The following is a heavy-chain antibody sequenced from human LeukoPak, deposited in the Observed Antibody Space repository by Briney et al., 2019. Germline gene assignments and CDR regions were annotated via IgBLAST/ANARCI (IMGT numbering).Heavy chain of an antibody. CDR1: GFTVSSNH. V-gene: IGHV3-53*01. J-gene: IGHJ4*02. Sequence: GGSLRLSCAASGFTVSSNHMSWVRQAPGKGLEWVSVLYDTGTTNYADSVKGRFTISRDNSRNTLYLQMNSLRAGDTAVYYCATLSGGGFWGQGTLVTVPS. CDR2: LYDTGTT. CDR3: ATLSGGGF. D-gene: IGHD2-15*01.